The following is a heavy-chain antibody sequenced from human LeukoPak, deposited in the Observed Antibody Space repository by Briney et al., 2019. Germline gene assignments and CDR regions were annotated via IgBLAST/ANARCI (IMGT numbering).Heavy chain of an antibody. J-gene: IGHJ4*02. V-gene: IGHV3-21*06. CDR3: ATSGRPQDSSGYYYYAY. Sequence: GESLRLSCSASGFTFSTSAMSWVRKAPGKALEWVSSINPRSNFIDYAGSVRGRFTVSRDNARNSLYLQMNSLRAEDTAVYYCATSGRPQDSSGYYYYAYWGQGTLVTVSS. CDR2: INPRSNFI. CDR1: GFTFSTSA. D-gene: IGHD3-22*01.